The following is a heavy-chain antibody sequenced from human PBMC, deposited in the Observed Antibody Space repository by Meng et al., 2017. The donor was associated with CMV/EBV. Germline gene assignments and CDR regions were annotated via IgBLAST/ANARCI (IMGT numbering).Heavy chain of an antibody. V-gene: IGHV3-23*01. CDR2: ISGSGGST. J-gene: IGHJ4*02. D-gene: IGHD3-10*01. CDR3: ARDDLPKTVYYGSGSRHASIDY. Sequence: GESLKISCAASGFTFSSYAMSWVRQAPGKGLEWVSAISGSGGSTYYADSVKGRFTISRDNSKNTLYLQMNSLRAEDTAVYYCARDDLPKTVYYGSGSRHASIDYWGQGTLVTVSS. CDR1: GFTFSSYA.